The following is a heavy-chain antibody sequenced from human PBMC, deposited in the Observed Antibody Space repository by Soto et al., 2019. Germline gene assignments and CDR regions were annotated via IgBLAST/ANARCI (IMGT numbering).Heavy chain of an antibody. D-gene: IGHD4-17*01. J-gene: IGHJ5*02. CDR1: GGSISSGDYY. V-gene: IGHV4-30-4*01. CDR2: ISYSGST. CDR3: AREVLRLRCNWFDP. Sequence: PSETLSLTCTVSGGSISSGDYYWSWIRQPPGKGLEWIGYISYSGSTYYNPSPKSRLTISIDTSKNQFSLKLSSVTAADTAVYYCAREVLRLRCNWFDPWGQGTLVTVSS.